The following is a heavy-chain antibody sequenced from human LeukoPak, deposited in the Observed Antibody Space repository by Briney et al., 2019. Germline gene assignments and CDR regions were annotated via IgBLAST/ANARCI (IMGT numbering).Heavy chain of an antibody. J-gene: IGHJ5*02. CDR1: ADTFTSYY. CDR2: INPNSGDT. V-gene: IGHV1-2*02. D-gene: IGHD3-10*01. Sequence: EASVKVSCKASADTFTSYYMHWVRQAPGQGLEWMGWINPNSGDTNYAQKFQGRVTMARDTSISTAYMEVSRLRSDDTAVYYCTRPTLQTLGAWGQGTLVTVSS. CDR3: TRPTLQTLGA.